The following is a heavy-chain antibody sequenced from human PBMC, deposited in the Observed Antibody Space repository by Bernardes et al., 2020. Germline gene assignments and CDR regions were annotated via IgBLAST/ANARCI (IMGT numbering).Heavy chain of an antibody. CDR3: ARRSSYGQYDFWSGPFDD. V-gene: IGHV3-48*04. J-gene: IGHJ4*02. Sequence: GGSLRLSCAASGFIFRVYSMNWVRQTPGKGLEWVSYISSSGSTTYYADSVEGRFTISRDNAKNSLSLQINSLRAEDTAVYYCARRSSYGQYDFWSGPFDDWGQRTLVTVSS. D-gene: IGHD3-3*01. CDR2: ISSSGSTT. CDR1: GFIFRVYS.